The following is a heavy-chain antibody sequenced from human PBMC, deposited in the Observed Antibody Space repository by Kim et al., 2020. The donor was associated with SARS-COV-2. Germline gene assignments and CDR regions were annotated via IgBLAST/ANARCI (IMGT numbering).Heavy chain of an antibody. V-gene: IGHV3-20*01. CDR2: INWNGGST. Sequence: GGSLRLSCAASGFTFDDYGMSWVRQAPGKGLEWVSGINWNGGSTGYADSVKGRFTISRDNAKNSLYLQMNSLRAEDTALYHCARVKAWNDVGWFDPWGQGTLVTVSS. D-gene: IGHD1-1*01. J-gene: IGHJ5*02. CDR3: ARVKAWNDVGWFDP. CDR1: GFTFDDYG.